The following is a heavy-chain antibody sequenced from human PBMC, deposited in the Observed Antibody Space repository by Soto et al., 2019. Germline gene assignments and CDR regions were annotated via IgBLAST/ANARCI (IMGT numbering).Heavy chain of an antibody. V-gene: IGHV1-24*01. J-gene: IGHJ3*02. CDR2: FDPEDGET. D-gene: IGHD7-27*01. CDR3: ATPLTGDAFDI. CDR1: GYTLTELS. Sequence: ASVKVSCKVSGYTLTELSMHWVRQAPGKGLEWMGGFDPEDGETIYAQKFQGRVTTTEDTSTDTAYMELSSLRSEDTAVYYCATPLTGDAFDIWGQGTMVTVSS.